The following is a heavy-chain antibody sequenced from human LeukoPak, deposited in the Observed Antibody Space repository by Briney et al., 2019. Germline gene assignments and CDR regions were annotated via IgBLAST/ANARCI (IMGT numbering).Heavy chain of an antibody. CDR2: FKSKNRGV. CDR3: ARDPVDGYSHFDY. CDR1: GYTLTDHH. Sequence: ASVTVSCTASGYTLTDHHVIWVRQAPGQGPEWVAWFKSKNRGVAYAQEFQGRVTMTRDTSTNTAYMELSSLRFDDTAIYYCARDPVDGYSHFDYWGQGTLVTVSS. D-gene: IGHD4-4*01. V-gene: IGHV1-2*02. J-gene: IGHJ4*02.